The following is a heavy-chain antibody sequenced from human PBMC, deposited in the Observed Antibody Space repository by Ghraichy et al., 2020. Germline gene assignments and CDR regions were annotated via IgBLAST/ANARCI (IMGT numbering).Heavy chain of an antibody. CDR3: ARDDYSGSYYPNY. J-gene: IGHJ4*02. D-gene: IGHD1-26*01. V-gene: IGHV4-4*07. CDR2: IYTSGST. Sequence: ESLSLTCTVSGGSISNYYWSWIRQPAGKGLEWIGRIYTSGSTNYNPSLKSRVTMLVDTSKNQFSLKLSSVTAADTAVYYCARDDYSGSYYPNYWGQGTLVTVSS. CDR1: GGSISNYY.